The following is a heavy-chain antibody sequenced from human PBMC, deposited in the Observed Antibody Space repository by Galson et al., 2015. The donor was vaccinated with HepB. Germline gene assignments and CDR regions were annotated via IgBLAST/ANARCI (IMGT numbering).Heavy chain of an antibody. D-gene: IGHD2/OR15-2a*01. V-gene: IGHV3-33*01. CDR3: ARVYDFGRGGMDV. Sequence: SLRLSCAASGFRFSSYGMHWVRQAPGKGLEWVAVIWYDGSKKYYGDSVEGRFSISRDKSRSTLYLHMNGLRVEDTAVYYCARVYDFGRGGMDVWGQGTTVTVS. CDR1: GFRFSSYG. CDR2: IWYDGSKK. J-gene: IGHJ6*02.